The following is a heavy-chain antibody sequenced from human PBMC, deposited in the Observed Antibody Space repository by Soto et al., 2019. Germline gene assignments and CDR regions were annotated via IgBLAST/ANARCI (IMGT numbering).Heavy chain of an antibody. V-gene: IGHV3-72*01. CDR1: GFTFSAHY. CDR2: IKNKANSYTT. Sequence: EVQLVESGGGLVQPGGSLRLSCAASGFTFSAHYMDWVRQAPGKGLEWVGRIKNKANSYTTEYAASVEGRFTISREDSQNSLYLQMNSLKTEDTAVYYCARVPLVGPSGVRYFDYWGQGSQVAVSS. D-gene: IGHD3-10*01. J-gene: IGHJ4*02. CDR3: ARVPLVGPSGVRYFDY.